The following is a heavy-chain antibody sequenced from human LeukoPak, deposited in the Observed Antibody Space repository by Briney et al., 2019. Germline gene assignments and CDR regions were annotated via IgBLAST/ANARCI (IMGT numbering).Heavy chain of an antibody. CDR2: IYPTGNT. CDR1: GGAIISYY. D-gene: IGHD3-22*01. CDR3: ARLKFYDSTGYSPGYYMDV. J-gene: IGHJ6*03. Sequence: PSETLSLTCSVSGGAIISYYWSWIRQPPGKGPEWIWRIYPTGNTHYNPSLKTRVTMSTDLSKKQFSLRLRSVTAADTAVYYCARLKFYDSTGYSPGYYMDVWGKGTAVTVSS. V-gene: IGHV4-4*07.